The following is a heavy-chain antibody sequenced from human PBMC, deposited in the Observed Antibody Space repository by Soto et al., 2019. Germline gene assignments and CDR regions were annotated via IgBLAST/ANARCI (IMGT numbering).Heavy chain of an antibody. CDR2: IFSNDEK. D-gene: IGHD1-26*01. V-gene: IGHV2-26*01. Sequence: QVTLKESGPVLVRPTETLTLTCTVSGFSLSNARMGVTWIRQPPGKALEWLAHIFSNDEKSYSTSLKSRLTTSKDTSKSQVVLTITNMDPVDTATYYCARHGRGVGARPLDYWGQGTLVTVSS. CDR3: ARHGRGVGARPLDY. CDR1: GFSLSNARMG. J-gene: IGHJ4*02.